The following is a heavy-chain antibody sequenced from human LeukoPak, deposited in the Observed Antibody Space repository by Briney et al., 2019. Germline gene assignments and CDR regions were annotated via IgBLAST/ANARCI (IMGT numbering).Heavy chain of an antibody. Sequence: SETLSLTCTVSGASISSTTYSWGWIRQPPGKGLEWIGSGHYSGSTYYNPSLESRITISVDTSKNQFSLKLSSVTAADTAVYYCARQEERPPPGSWYSGSYVAAFDIWGQGTMVTVSS. CDR1: GASISSTTYS. V-gene: IGHV4-39*01. CDR2: GHYSGST. J-gene: IGHJ3*02. CDR3: ARQEERPPPGSWYSGSYVAAFDI. D-gene: IGHD1-26*01.